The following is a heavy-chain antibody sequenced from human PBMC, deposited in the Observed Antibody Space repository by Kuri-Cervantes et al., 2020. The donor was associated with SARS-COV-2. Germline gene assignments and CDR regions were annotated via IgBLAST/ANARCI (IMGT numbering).Heavy chain of an antibody. CDR1: GFTFDDYA. Sequence: GGSLRLSCAASGFTFDDYAMHWVRQAPGKGLEWVSGISWNSGSIGYADSVKGRFTISRDNAKNSLYLQMNSLRAEDTAVYYCARDLGYCSSTSCYEGHYMDVWGKGTTVTVSS. V-gene: IGHV3-9*01. CDR3: ARDLGYCSSTSCYEGHYMDV. CDR2: ISWNSGSI. J-gene: IGHJ6*03. D-gene: IGHD2-2*01.